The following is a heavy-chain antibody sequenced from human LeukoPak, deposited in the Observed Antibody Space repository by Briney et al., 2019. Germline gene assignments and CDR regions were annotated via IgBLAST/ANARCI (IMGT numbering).Heavy chain of an antibody. V-gene: IGHV1-2*02. CDR3: ARDRAYSSSWYESNWFDP. D-gene: IGHD6-13*01. Sequence: ASVKVSCKASGGTFSSSAISWVRQAPTQGLEWMGWINPNSGGTNYAQKFQGRVTMTRDTSISTAYMELSRLRSDDTAVYYCARDRAYSSSWYESNWFDPWGQGTLVTVSS. CDR1: GGTFSSSA. J-gene: IGHJ5*02. CDR2: INPNSGGT.